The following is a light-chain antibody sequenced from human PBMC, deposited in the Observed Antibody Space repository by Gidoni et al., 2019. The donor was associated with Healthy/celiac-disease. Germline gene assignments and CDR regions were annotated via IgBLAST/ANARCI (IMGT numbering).Light chain of an antibody. Sequence: SYELTQPPLVSASPGQTASITCSGDKLGDKYACWYQQKPGQSPVLVIYQDSKRPSGIPERFSGSNSGNTATLTISGTQAMDEADYYCQAWDSSTVVFGGGTKLTVL. V-gene: IGLV3-1*01. J-gene: IGLJ2*01. CDR1: KLGDKY. CDR2: QDS. CDR3: QAWDSSTVV.